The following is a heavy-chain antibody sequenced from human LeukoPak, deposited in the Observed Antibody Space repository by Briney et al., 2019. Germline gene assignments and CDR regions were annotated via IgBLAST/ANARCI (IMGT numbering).Heavy chain of an antibody. D-gene: IGHD2-15*01. CDR2: ISWDGSST. Sequence: GGSLRLSCAASGFTFDDYTMHWVRQTPGKGLEWVSLISWDGSSTYYADSMKGRFTISRDNSKNSLYLQMNSLRTEDTALYYCAKDIGVGSCNGCLFDYWGQGTLVTVSS. J-gene: IGHJ4*02. CDR3: AKDIGVGSCNGCLFDY. CDR1: GFTFDDYT. V-gene: IGHV3-43*01.